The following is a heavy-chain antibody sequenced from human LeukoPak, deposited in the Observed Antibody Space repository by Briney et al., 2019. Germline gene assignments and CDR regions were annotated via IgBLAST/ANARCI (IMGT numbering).Heavy chain of an antibody. CDR3: ARDLEGYYSSSSGE. Sequence: GASVKVSDKASGYTFTGYYMHWVRQAPGQGLEWMGRINPNSGGTNYAQKFQGRVTMTRDTSISTAYMELSRLRSDDTAVYYCARDLEGYYSSSSGEWGQGTLVAVSS. CDR1: GYTFTGYY. J-gene: IGHJ4*02. CDR2: INPNSGGT. V-gene: IGHV1-2*06. D-gene: IGHD6-6*01.